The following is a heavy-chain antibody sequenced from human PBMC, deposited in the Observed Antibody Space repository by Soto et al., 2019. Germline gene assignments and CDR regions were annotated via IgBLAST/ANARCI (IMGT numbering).Heavy chain of an antibody. CDR2: IYYSGST. CDR3: ARWVEVSLDYFDS. Sequence: TLSLTCTVSGGSISSYYWSWIRQPPGKGLEWIGYIYYSGSTNYNPSLKSRVTISVDTSKNQFSLKLSSVTAADTAVYYCARWVEVSLDYFDSWGQGNPVTVSS. V-gene: IGHV4-59*08. D-gene: IGHD2-15*01. CDR1: GGSISSYY. J-gene: IGHJ4*02.